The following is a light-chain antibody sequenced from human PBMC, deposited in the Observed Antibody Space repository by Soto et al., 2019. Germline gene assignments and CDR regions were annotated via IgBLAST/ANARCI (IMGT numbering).Light chain of an antibody. J-gene: IGKJ1*01. CDR1: QSISSSY. CDR3: QQYGSSSWT. CDR2: GAS. Sequence: IVLPQSPGTLSLSPGKRATLSCRASQSISSSYLAWYQQRPGQAPRLLIYGASSRATGIPDRFSGSGSGTEFTLTISRLEPEDFAVYYCQQYGSSSWTFGQGTKVDIK. V-gene: IGKV3-20*01.